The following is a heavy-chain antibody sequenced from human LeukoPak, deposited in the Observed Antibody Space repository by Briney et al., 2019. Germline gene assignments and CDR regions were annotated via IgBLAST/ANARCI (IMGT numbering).Heavy chain of an antibody. V-gene: IGHV3-30-3*01. Sequence: GGSLRLSCAASGFTFSSYAMHWVRQAPGKGLEWVAVISYDGSNKYYADSVKGGFTISRDNSKNTLYLQMNSLRAEDTAVYYCARASYHYSDILTGYREGAFDIWGQGTMVTVSS. D-gene: IGHD3-9*01. CDR2: ISYDGSNK. J-gene: IGHJ3*02. CDR1: GFTFSSYA. CDR3: ARASYHYSDILTGYREGAFDI.